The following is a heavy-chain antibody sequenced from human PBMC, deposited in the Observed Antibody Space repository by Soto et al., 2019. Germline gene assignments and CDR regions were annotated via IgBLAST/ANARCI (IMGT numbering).Heavy chain of an antibody. J-gene: IGHJ6*02. V-gene: IGHV3-15*01. CDR3: VTAGPELYYYYYGMDV. D-gene: IGHD1-7*01. CDR2: IKSKSDGETT. CDR1: GFTFREAW. Sequence: PVGSLRLSCAASGFTFREAWMSWVRQAPGKGLEWVGRIKSKSDGETTDYAAPVKGRFTISRDDSEKTLHLQMNSLKAEDSAIYYCVTAGPELYYYYYGMDVWGQGTTVTVSS.